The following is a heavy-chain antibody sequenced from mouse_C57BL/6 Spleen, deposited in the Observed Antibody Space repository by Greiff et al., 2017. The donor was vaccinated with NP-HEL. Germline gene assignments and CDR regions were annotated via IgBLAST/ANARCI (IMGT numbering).Heavy chain of an antibody. CDR3: ARAVYYDYEDYAMDY. CDR1: GYTFTTYP. V-gene: IGHV1-47*01. D-gene: IGHD2-4*01. CDR2: FHPYNDDT. J-gene: IGHJ4*01. Sequence: QVQLKESGAELVKPGASVKMSCKASGYTFTTYPIEWMKQNHGKSLEWIGNFHPYNDDTKYNEKFKGKATLTVEKSSSTVYLELSRLTSDDSAVYYCARAVYYDYEDYAMDYWGQGTSVTVSS.